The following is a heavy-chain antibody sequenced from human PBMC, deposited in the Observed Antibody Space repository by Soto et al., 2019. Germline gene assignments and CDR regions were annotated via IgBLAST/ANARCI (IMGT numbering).Heavy chain of an antibody. Sequence: TLSLTCAVYGGSFSGYYWSWIRQPPGKGLEWIGEINHSGSTNYNPSLKSRVTITVDTSKNQFSLKLSSVTAADTAVYYCARLADNFDYWGQGTLVTVSS. CDR3: ARLADNFDY. CDR1: GGSFSGYY. V-gene: IGHV4-34*01. D-gene: IGHD2-15*01. J-gene: IGHJ4*02. CDR2: INHSGST.